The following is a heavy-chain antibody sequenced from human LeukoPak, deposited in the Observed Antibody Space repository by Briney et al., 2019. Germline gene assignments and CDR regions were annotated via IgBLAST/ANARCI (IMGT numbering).Heavy chain of an antibody. Sequence: ASVKVSCKASSYTFPNYAISWVRQARGQAPEWMGWISAYNANTNDAQKFQGRVTMARDTSTSTAYMDLRSRRSDSTAVYYCAREGNYDDTADAFDIWGQGTMVTVSS. V-gene: IGHV1-18*01. CDR3: AREGNYDDTADAFDI. CDR1: SYTFPNYA. CDR2: ISAYNANT. J-gene: IGHJ3*02. D-gene: IGHD3-22*01.